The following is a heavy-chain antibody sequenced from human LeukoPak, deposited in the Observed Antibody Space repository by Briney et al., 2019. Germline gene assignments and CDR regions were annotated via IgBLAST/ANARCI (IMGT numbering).Heavy chain of an antibody. Sequence: HPGGSLRLSCAASGFTFSSYGMHWVRQAPGKGLEWVAFVRYDGTNKYYADSVKGRFTISRDNSKNTLYLQMNSLRAEDTAVYYCAKDLAGSSGYFDYWGQGTLVTVSS. D-gene: IGHD6-19*01. CDR2: VRYDGTNK. J-gene: IGHJ4*02. CDR3: AKDLAGSSGYFDY. CDR1: GFTFSSYG. V-gene: IGHV3-30*02.